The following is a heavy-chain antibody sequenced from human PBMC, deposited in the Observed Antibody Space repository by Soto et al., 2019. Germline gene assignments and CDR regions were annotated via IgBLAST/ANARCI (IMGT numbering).Heavy chain of an antibody. CDR1: GFTFSSYG. D-gene: IGHD3-10*01. Sequence: GGSLRLSCAASGFTFSSYGMHWVRQAPGKGLEWVAVIWYDGSNKYYADSVKGRFTISRDNSKNTLYLQMNSLRAEDTAVYYCARDQGITMVRGVYYGMDVWGQGATVTVSS. J-gene: IGHJ6*02. V-gene: IGHV3-33*01. CDR2: IWYDGSNK. CDR3: ARDQGITMVRGVYYGMDV.